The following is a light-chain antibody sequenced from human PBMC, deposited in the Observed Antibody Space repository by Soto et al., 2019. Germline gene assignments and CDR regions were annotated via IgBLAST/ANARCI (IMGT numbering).Light chain of an antibody. CDR3: QNVDRAPQT. Sequence: DIQMTQSPSSLSASVGDRVTITCRASQCIRHYLAWYQQKPGKVPKLLIYEASNLQSGVPSRFRGGGSGTEFTLTVSSLHPEDGETYYFQNVDRAPQTFGQGTKGEIK. CDR1: QCIRHY. V-gene: IGKV1-27*01. CDR2: EAS. J-gene: IGKJ1*01.